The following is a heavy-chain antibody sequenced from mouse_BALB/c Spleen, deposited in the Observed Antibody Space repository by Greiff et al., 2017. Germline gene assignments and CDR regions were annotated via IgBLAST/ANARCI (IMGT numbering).Heavy chain of an antibody. CDR2: IRLKSNNYAT. Sequence: EVMLVESGGGLVQPGGSMKLSCVASGFTFSNYWMNWVRQSPEKGLEWVAEIRLKSNNYATHYAESVKGRFTISRDDSKSSVYLQMNNLRAEDTGIYYCTRNYYGYAMDYWGQGTSVTVSS. CDR3: TRNYYGYAMDY. V-gene: IGHV6-6*02. D-gene: IGHD1-1*01. J-gene: IGHJ4*01. CDR1: GFTFSNYW.